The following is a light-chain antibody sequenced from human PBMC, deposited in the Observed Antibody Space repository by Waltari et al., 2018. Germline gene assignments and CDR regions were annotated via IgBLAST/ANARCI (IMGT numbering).Light chain of an antibody. CDR1: QSVSRN. Sequence: EIVMTQSPATLSVSPGERATLSCRASQSVSRNLAWYQQKPGQAPRLLIYGSSTRATGIPARFSGSGSGTEFTLTISGLQSEGSAVYYCQQYNDWPRTFGLGTRVEIE. CDR3: QQYNDWPRT. J-gene: IGKJ1*01. CDR2: GSS. V-gene: IGKV3-15*01.